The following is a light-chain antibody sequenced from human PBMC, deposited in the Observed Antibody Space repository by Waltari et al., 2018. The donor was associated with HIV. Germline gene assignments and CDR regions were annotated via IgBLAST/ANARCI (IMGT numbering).Light chain of an antibody. V-gene: IGKV4-1*01. J-gene: IGKJ1*01. CDR3: QQHYSLPWT. CDR1: QILFFTSNNNNKNY. Sequence: DIVLTQSQDSLAVSPGARATIICTSAQILFFTSNNNNKNYLTWYQQKPVHPPKLLIYWSKARESGVPERFSGGGSGTDFTLTISSLQPDDVAIYFCQQHYSLPWTFGQGTKVEI. CDR2: WSK.